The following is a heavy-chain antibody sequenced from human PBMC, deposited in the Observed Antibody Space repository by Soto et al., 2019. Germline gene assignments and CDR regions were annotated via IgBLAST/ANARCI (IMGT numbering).Heavy chain of an antibody. D-gene: IGHD6-13*01. V-gene: IGHV3-30-3*01. Sequence: GGSLRLSCAASGFTFSSYAMHWVRQAPGKGLEWVAVISYDGSNKYYADSVKGRFTISRDISKNTLYLQMNSLRAEDTAVYYCARERQQLVLIFDYWGQGTLVTVSS. J-gene: IGHJ4*02. CDR1: GFTFSSYA. CDR3: ARERQQLVLIFDY. CDR2: ISYDGSNK.